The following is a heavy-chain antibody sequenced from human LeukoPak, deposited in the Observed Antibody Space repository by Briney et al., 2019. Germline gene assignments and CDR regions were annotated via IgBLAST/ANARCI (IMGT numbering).Heavy chain of an antibody. CDR3: ASAERSGSFPFDY. D-gene: IGHD1-26*01. V-gene: IGHV5-51*01. J-gene: IGHJ4*02. CDR1: GYSFTSYW. Sequence: GESLKISCQGSGYSFTSYWIGRVRQMPGKGLEWMGIIYPGDSDTRYSPSFQGQVTISADKSISTAYLQWSSLKATDTAMYYCASAERSGSFPFDYWGQGTLVTVSS. CDR2: IYPGDSDT.